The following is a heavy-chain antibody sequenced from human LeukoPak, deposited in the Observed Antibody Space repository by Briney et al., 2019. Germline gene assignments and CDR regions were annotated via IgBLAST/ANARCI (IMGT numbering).Heavy chain of an antibody. CDR2: IYTSGST. CDR3: ARTFSSSARYYYYMDV. CDR1: GGSISSYY. Sequence: PSETLSLTCTVSGGSISSYYWSWIRQPAGKGLEWIGRIYTSGSTNYNPSLKSRVTMSVDTSKNQFSLKLSSVTAADTAVYYCARTFSSSARYYYYMDVWGKGTTVTVSS. V-gene: IGHV4-4*07. J-gene: IGHJ6*03. D-gene: IGHD2/OR15-2a*01.